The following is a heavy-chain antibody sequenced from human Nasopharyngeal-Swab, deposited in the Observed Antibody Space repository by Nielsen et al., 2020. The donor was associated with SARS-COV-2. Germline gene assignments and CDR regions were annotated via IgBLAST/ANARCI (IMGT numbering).Heavy chain of an antibody. Sequence: SETLSLTCTVSGGSISSYYWSWIRQPPGKGLEWIGYIYYSGSTNYNPSLKSRVTISVDTSKNQFSLKLGSVTAADTAVYYCARGGGLGYYDFWSGYSQTSDAFDIWGQGTTVTVSS. D-gene: IGHD3-3*01. V-gene: IGHV4-59*01. J-gene: IGHJ3*02. CDR3: ARGGGLGYYDFWSGYSQTSDAFDI. CDR2: IYYSGST. CDR1: GGSISSYY.